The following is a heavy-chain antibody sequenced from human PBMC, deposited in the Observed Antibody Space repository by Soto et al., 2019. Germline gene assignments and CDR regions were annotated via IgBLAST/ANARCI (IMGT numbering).Heavy chain of an antibody. CDR3: ARQDCSGGSCKNWFDP. D-gene: IGHD2-15*01. CDR2: IYYSGST. Sequence: SETLSLTCTVSGGSISSYYWSWIRQPPGKGLEWIGYIYYSGSTNYNPSLKSRVTISVDTSKNQFSLKLSSVTAADTAVYYCARQDCSGGSCKNWFDPWGQGTLVTVSS. CDR1: GGSISSYY. V-gene: IGHV4-59*08. J-gene: IGHJ5*02.